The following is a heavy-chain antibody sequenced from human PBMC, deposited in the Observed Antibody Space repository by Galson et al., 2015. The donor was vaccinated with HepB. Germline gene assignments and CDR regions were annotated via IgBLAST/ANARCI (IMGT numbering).Heavy chain of an antibody. CDR3: GKDGTDCSGCSCYGREYNWFDP. J-gene: IGHJ5*02. V-gene: IGHV3-23*01. D-gene: IGHD2-15*01. Sequence: SLRLSCAASGFIFSSYAMSWVRQAPGKGLEWVSGINGSGDNPYYADSVKGRFTISRDNSKNTLYLQMNSLRAEDTALYYCGKDGTDCSGCSCYGREYNWFDPWVQGTQVTVSS. CDR2: INGSGDNP. CDR1: GFIFSSYA.